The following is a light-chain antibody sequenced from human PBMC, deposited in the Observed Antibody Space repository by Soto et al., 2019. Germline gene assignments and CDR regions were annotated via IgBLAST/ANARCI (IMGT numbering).Light chain of an antibody. V-gene: IGKV2-30*02. CDR1: QSLVHSDGNTY. J-gene: IGKJ1*01. Sequence: DVVMTQSPLSLPVTLGQPASISCRSSQSLVHSDGNTYLNWFQQRSGQSPRRLIYKVSNRDSGVPDRFSGSGSGTDFTLKISRVEAEDVGVYYCVQTIRWPWTFGQGTKVDIK. CDR2: KVS. CDR3: VQTIRWPWT.